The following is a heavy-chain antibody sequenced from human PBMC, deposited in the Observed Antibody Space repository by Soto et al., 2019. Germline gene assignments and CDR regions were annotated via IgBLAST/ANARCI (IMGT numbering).Heavy chain of an antibody. CDR3: ARDSKYLLDY. CDR2: ISSSSSAT. Sequence: PGGSLRLSCAASGFTFSSYSMNWVRQAPGKGLEWVSYISSSSSATNYVDSVKGRFTISRDNAKNSLYLQMNSLRAEDTAVYYCARDSKYLLDYWGQGTLVTVSS. V-gene: IGHV3-48*04. D-gene: IGHD2-2*01. CDR1: GFTFSSYS. J-gene: IGHJ4*02.